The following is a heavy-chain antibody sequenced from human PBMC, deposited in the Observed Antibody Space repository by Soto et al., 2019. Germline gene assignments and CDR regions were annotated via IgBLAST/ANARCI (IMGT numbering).Heavy chain of an antibody. J-gene: IGHJ6*02. V-gene: IGHV1-69*01. Sequence: QVQLVQSGAEVKKPGSSVKVSCKASGGTFSSYAISWVRQAPGQGLEWMGGFIPIFGTANYAQKFQGRVTITADESTSTAYMELSSLRSEDTVVYYCARALVRAHRSYYYYGMDVWGQGTTVTVSS. CDR2: FIPIFGTA. D-gene: IGHD3-10*01. CDR1: GGTFSSYA. CDR3: ARALVRAHRSYYYYGMDV.